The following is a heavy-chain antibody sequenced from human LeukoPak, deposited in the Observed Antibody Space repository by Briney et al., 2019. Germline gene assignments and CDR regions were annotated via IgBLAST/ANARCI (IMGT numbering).Heavy chain of an antibody. Sequence: GASVKVSCKASGGTFSSYAISWVRQAPGQGLEWMGGIIPIFGTANYAQKFQGRVTITTDESTSTAYMELSSLRSEDTAVYYCARDADSGYLRLPVYRGQGTLVTVSS. V-gene: IGHV1-69*05. D-gene: IGHD5-12*01. CDR3: ARDADSGYLRLPVY. CDR1: GGTFSSYA. J-gene: IGHJ4*02. CDR2: IIPIFGTA.